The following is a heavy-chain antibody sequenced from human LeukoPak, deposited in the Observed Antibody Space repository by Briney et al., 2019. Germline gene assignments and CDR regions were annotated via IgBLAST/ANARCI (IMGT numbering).Heavy chain of an antibody. D-gene: IGHD6-19*01. CDR1: GASITGYY. Sequence: NTSETLSLTCSVSGASITGYYWSWIRQPAGKGLEWIGRIYTSGSTNYNPSLKSRVTISVDKSKNQFSLKLSSVTAADTAVYYCAALSGWPYYFDYWGQGTLVTVSS. CDR2: IYTSGST. V-gene: IGHV4-4*07. J-gene: IGHJ4*02. CDR3: AALSGWPYYFDY.